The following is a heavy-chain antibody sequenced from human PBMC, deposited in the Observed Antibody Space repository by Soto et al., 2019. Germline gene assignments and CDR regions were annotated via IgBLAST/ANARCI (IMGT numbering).Heavy chain of an antibody. Sequence: PSETLSLTCTVSGGSISSGGYYWSWIRQHPGRGLEWIGYIYYSGSTYYNPSLKSRVTISVDTSKNQFSLKLSSVTAADTAVYYCVIYYYDSSGYPRPGNWGQGTLVTVSS. J-gene: IGHJ4*02. CDR1: GGSISSGGYY. CDR2: IYYSGST. D-gene: IGHD3-22*01. CDR3: VIYYYDSSGYPRPGN. V-gene: IGHV4-31*03.